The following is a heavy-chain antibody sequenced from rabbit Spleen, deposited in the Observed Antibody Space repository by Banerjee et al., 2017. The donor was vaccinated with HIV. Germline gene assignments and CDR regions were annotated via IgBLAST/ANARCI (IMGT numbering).Heavy chain of an antibody. J-gene: IGHJ4*01. Sequence: QEQLVESGGGLVKPEGSLTLACQASGSSFSDRDVMCWVRQAPGKGLQWIACINTYTGKPVYATWPKGRFTISRTSSTTVTLQMTSLTAADTATYFCARDLASVVGWNFNLWGPGTLVTVS. D-gene: IGHD3-1*01. CDR2: INTYTGKP. V-gene: IGHV1S45*01. CDR3: ARDLASVVGWNFNL. CDR1: GSSFSDRDV.